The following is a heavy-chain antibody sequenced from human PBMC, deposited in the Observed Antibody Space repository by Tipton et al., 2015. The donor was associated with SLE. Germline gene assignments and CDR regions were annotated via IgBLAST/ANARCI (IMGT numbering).Heavy chain of an antibody. V-gene: IGHV3-30*02. CDR1: GFTYSGYA. J-gene: IGHJ4*02. CDR3: AGGTGAYFDH. Sequence: SLRLPCAASGFTYSGYAMHWVRQAPGKGLEWVAFIRADGSNKDYADSVKGRFTISRDNSKNTLYLQMNRLRVEDTAVYYCAGGTGAYFDHWGQGTLATVSS. D-gene: IGHD3-16*01. CDR2: IRADGSNK.